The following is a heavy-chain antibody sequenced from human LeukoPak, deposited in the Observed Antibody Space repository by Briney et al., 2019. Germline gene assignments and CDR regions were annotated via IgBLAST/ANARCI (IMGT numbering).Heavy chain of an antibody. Sequence: ASVKVSCKASGGTFSSYAISWVRQAPGQGLEWMGGIIPIFGTANYAQKFQGRVTITADESTSTAYMELSSLRSEDTAVYYCASRSGDPEFYYYYYMDVWGKGTTVTVSS. V-gene: IGHV1-69*13. CDR1: GGTFSSYA. CDR3: ASRSGDPEFYYYYYMDV. D-gene: IGHD6-25*01. J-gene: IGHJ6*03. CDR2: IIPIFGTA.